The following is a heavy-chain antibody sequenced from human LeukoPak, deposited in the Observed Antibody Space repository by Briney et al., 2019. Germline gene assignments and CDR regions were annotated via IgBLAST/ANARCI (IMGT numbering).Heavy chain of an antibody. CDR2: FGGGSA. CDR1: VFTFTNYA. D-gene: IGHD3-10*01. J-gene: IGHJ3*02. CDR3: ARVSGSFDM. V-gene: IGHV3-23*01. Sequence: GGSLRLSCAASVFTFTNYAIAWVRPAPGKGREWVSAFGGGSAYYEDSVKGRFTISRDNSKNTLYLQVNSLRADDSAVYYCARVSGSFDMWGQGAMVTVSS.